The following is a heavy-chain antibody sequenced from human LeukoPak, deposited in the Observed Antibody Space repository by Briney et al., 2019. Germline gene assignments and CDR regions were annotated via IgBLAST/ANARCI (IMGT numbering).Heavy chain of an antibody. CDR1: GFSFSTYG. CDR2: IWYDGNNK. CDR3: VLSWSYDMDV. Sequence: GGSLRLSCAASGFSFSTYGMHWVRQAPGKGLEWVAVIWYDGNNKYYADSVKGRFTISGDSAKNSLYLQMNSLRAEDTAVYYCVLSWSYDMDVWGQGTTVTVSS. D-gene: IGHD2-15*01. V-gene: IGHV3-33*03. J-gene: IGHJ6*02.